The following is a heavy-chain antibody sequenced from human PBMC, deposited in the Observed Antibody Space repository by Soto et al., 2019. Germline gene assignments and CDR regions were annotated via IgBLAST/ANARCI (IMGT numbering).Heavy chain of an antibody. CDR3: TREKCYTKDF. CDR2: MSPNRGRT. J-gene: IGHJ4*02. Sequence: QVQLVQSGTEVKKPGSSVKVSCKASGYTFSNYDINWLRQAPGQGLEWMGWMSPNRGRTGYAQKFQGRVTMNRETSSRRAYMAVSSLSSEERAVYLCTREKCYTKDFWGQGTLVTVSS. D-gene: IGHD2-2*02. V-gene: IGHV1-8*02. CDR1: GYTFSNYD.